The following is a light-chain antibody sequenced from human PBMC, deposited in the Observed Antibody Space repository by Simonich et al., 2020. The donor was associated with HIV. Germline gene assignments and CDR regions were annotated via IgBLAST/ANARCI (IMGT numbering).Light chain of an antibody. CDR1: HGISNS. V-gene: IGKV1-NL1*01. CDR3: QQYYGPPT. CDR2: AAF. Sequence: DIRMTQSPSSLSASVGHRVTITCRASHGISNSLAWYQQKEGKAPKLLLYAAFTLERGVPARFSGSGSGTDYTLTISSLQPEDCATYYCQQYYGPPTFGQGTKLEIK. J-gene: IGKJ2*01.